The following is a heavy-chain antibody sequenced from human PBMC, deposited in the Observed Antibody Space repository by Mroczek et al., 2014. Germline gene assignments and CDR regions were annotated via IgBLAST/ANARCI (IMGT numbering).Heavy chain of an antibody. V-gene: IGHV4-59*01. J-gene: IGHJ6*02. D-gene: IGHD3-3*01. CDR3: ARTKLRFLSPTRYYYYGMDV. Sequence: VQLVESGPGLVKPSETLSLTCTVSGGSISSYYWSWIRQPPGKGLEWIGYIYYSGSTNYNPSLKSRVTISVDTSKNQFSLKLSSVTAADTAVYYCARTKLRFLSPTRYYYYGMDVWGQGTTVTVSS. CDR2: IYYSGST. CDR1: GGSISSYY.